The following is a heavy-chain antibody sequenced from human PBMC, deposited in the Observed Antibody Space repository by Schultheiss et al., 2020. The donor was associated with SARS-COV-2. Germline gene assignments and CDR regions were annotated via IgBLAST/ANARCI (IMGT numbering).Heavy chain of an antibody. V-gene: IGHV3-23*01. CDR2: ISASGGDT. J-gene: IGHJ4*02. D-gene: IGHD1-26*01. Sequence: GGSLRLSCAASGFTFNIYAMNWVRQAPGKGLEWVSGISASGGDTYYADSVKGRFTISRDNSKNTLSLQMNSLRAEDTALYYCAKDRAPYYSWNYMQQWGQGAQVTVSS. CDR3: AKDRAPYYSWNYMQQ. CDR1: GFTFNIYA.